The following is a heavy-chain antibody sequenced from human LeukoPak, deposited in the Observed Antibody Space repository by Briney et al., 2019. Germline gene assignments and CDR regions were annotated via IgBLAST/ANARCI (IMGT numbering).Heavy chain of an antibody. D-gene: IGHD2-15*01. CDR3: ARDERRYCSGGSCQTNDY. Sequence: GGSLRLSCAASGFTFGSYGMHWVRQAPGKGLEWVTFIRSDGSNKYYADSVKGRFTISRDNSKNTLYLQMNSLRAEDTAVYYCARDERRYCSGGSCQTNDYWGQGTLVTVSS. J-gene: IGHJ4*02. CDR2: IRSDGSNK. V-gene: IGHV3-30*02. CDR1: GFTFGSYG.